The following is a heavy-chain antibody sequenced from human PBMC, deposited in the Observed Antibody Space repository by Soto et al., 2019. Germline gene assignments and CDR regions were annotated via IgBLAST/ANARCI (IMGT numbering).Heavy chain of an antibody. CDR1: GDSVTSGDYY. CDR3: ARVMSGYRHYYYGMDV. J-gene: IGHJ6*02. CDR2: IYYSGNT. V-gene: IGHV4-61*08. D-gene: IGHD3-3*01. Sequence: SETLSLTCTVSGDSVTSGDYYWSWIRQPPGKGLEWIGYIYYSGNTKYSPSLKSRGATSLDTSHNQFSLKLSSVTAADTAVYFCARVMSGYRHYYYGMDVWGQGTTVTVSS.